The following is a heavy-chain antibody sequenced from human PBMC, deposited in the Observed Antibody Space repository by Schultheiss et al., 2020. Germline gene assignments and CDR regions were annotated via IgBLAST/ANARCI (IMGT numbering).Heavy chain of an antibody. CDR3: ARNPNSAVPLDWYYYYGMDV. D-gene: IGHD1-26*01. Sequence: GESLKISCAASGFTFSSYEMNWVRQAPGKGLEWVSYISSSGSTIYYADSVKGRFTISRDNAKNSLYLQMNSLRAEDTAVYYCARNPNSAVPLDWYYYYGMDVWGQGTTVTVSS. CDR1: GFTFSSYE. CDR2: ISSSGSTI. J-gene: IGHJ6*02. V-gene: IGHV3-48*03.